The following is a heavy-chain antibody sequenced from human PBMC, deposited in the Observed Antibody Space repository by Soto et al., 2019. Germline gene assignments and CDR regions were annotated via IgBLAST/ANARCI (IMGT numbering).Heavy chain of an antibody. Sequence: ASVKVSCKASGYTFNNYDIHWVRQAPGHGLEWMGWMNPSSGNTGYAQNFRGRVTMTQNTAIGTAYMELSSLRPDDTATYYCTRAYGAETFDFWGQGTRVTVSS. CDR3: TRAYGAETFDF. CDR2: MNPSSGNT. V-gene: IGHV1-8*02. J-gene: IGHJ5*01. D-gene: IGHD3-10*01. CDR1: GYTFNNYD.